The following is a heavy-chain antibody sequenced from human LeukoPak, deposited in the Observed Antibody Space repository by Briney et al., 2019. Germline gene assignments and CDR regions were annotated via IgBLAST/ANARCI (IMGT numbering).Heavy chain of an antibody. CDR3: ARNGGRYYFAFDI. Sequence: SQTLSLTCVISGDAVSSNTEAWNWIRRSPSRGLEWLGRTYYRSKWYNDYAVSVKSRISVNPDTSKNQFSLQLNSVTPEDTAVYYCARNGGRYYFAFDIWGQGTMVTVSS. CDR2: TYYRSKWYN. J-gene: IGHJ3*02. D-gene: IGHD1-26*01. V-gene: IGHV6-1*01. CDR1: GDAVSSNTEA.